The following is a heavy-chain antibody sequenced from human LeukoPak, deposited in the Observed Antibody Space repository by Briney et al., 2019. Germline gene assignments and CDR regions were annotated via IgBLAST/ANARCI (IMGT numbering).Heavy chain of an antibody. CDR3: ARGLRYSGSVNFDY. CDR1: GGSFSGYY. J-gene: IGHJ4*02. D-gene: IGHD1-26*01. Sequence: NPSETLSLTCAVYGGSFSGYYWSWIRQPPGKGLEWIGEINHSGSTNYNPSLKSRVTISVVTSKNQFSLKLSSVTAADTAVYYCARGLRYSGSVNFDYWGQGTLVTVSS. V-gene: IGHV4-34*01. CDR2: INHSGST.